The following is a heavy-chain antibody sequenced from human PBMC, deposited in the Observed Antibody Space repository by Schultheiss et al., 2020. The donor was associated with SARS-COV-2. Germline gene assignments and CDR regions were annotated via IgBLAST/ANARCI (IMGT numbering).Heavy chain of an antibody. V-gene: IGHV1-69*13. D-gene: IGHD1-1*01. CDR1: GGTFSSYA. CDR2: IIPIFGTA. Sequence: SVKVSCKASGGTFSSYAISWVRQAPGQGLEWMGGIIPIFGTANYAQKFQGRVTITADESTSTAYMELSSLRSEDTAVYYCASHQLERGAGAFDIWGQGTMVTVSS. CDR3: ASHQLERGAGAFDI. J-gene: IGHJ3*02.